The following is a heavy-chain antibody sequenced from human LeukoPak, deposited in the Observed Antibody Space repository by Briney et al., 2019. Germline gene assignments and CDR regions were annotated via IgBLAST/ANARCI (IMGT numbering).Heavy chain of an antibody. CDR3: ARYGSGAYALDV. D-gene: IGHD3-10*01. CDR1: GGSISSYY. V-gene: IGHV4-59*08. J-gene: IGHJ3*01. Sequence: SETLSLTCTVSGGSISSYYWSWIRQPPGKGLEWIAHIHYSGAIKYNPSLKSRVSMSVDTSKNQFSLRLSSVTAADTAVYYCARYGSGAYALDVWGQGTMVTVSS. CDR2: IHYSGAI.